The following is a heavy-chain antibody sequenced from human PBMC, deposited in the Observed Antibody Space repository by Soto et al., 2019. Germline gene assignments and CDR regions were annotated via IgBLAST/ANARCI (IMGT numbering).Heavy chain of an antibody. D-gene: IGHD4-17*01. J-gene: IGHJ4*02. CDR3: ARDAYGDYDY. Sequence: TVSEGTIIRLGDCRSMIRQNPGKGLEWIGYTYNSVSTYYNPSLKSRVTISVDTSKNQFSLKLSSVTAADTAVYYCARDAYGDYDYWGQGTLVTVSS. CDR2: TYNSVST. V-gene: IGHV4-31*02. CDR1: EGTIIRLGDC.